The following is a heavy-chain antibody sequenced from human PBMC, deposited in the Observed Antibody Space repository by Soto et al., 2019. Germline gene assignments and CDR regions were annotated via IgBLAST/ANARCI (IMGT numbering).Heavy chain of an antibody. J-gene: IGHJ4*02. CDR2: IYSSGST. CDR1: GGSISSYY. V-gene: IGHV4-59*01. D-gene: IGHD5-18*01. CDR3: ARDHPHSYGVYYFDY. Sequence: SETLSLTCTVSGGSISSYYWSWIRQPPGRGLEWIGYIYSSGSTHYNPSLQNRVTISIDTSKNQVSLRVNSVTAADTAVYYCARDHPHSYGVYYFDYWGQGTPVTVS.